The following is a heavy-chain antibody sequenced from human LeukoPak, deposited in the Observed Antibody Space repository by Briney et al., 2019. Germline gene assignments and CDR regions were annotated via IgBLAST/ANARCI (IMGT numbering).Heavy chain of an antibody. D-gene: IGHD2-8*01. V-gene: IGHV1-18*01. CDR1: GYTFTSYG. CDR3: ARVGLVYVIPFV. CDR2: ISAYNGNT. Sequence: ASVKVSCKASGYTFTSYGINWVRQAPGQGLEWMGWISAYNGNTNYAQKLQGGVTMTTDTSTSTAYMELRSLRSDDTAVYYCARVGLVYVIPFVWGQGTLVTVSS. J-gene: IGHJ4*02.